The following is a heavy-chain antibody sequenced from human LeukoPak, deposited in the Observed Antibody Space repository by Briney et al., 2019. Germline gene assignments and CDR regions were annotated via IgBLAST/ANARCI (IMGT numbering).Heavy chain of an antibody. CDR3: TRKIAWEDAFDI. CDR1: GGSFSGYY. Sequence: SETLSLTCAVYGGSFSGYYWSWIRQPPGKGLEWIGEINHSGSTNYNPSLKSRVTISVDTSKNQFSLKLSSVTAADTAVYYCTRKIAWEDAFDIWGQGTMATVSS. V-gene: IGHV4-34*01. D-gene: IGHD1-26*01. CDR2: INHSGST. J-gene: IGHJ3*02.